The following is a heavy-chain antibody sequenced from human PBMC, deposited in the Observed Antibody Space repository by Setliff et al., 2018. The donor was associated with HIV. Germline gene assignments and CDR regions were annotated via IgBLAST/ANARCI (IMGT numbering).Heavy chain of an antibody. CDR2: SVPDGTRA. CDR1: GITFSSID. Sequence: GESLKISCAASGITFSSIDIHWVRQAPGRRPEWVAHSVPDGTRAYYSDSVKGRFTISRDNSKNTVYLQMSSLRPDDTAVYHCAKGPLHGGFDIWGQGTMVTVS. V-gene: IGHV3-30*02. D-gene: IGHD2-15*01. CDR3: AKGPLHGGFDI. J-gene: IGHJ3*02.